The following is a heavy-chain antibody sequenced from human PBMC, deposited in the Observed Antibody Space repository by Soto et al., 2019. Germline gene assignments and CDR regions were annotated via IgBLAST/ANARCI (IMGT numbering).Heavy chain of an antibody. CDR3: ARVANGVVAPAATYYFDY. V-gene: IGHV3-7*03. CDR1: GFNFNYHW. J-gene: IGHJ4*02. D-gene: IGHD2-2*01. Sequence: PGGSLRLSCAASGFNFNYHWMTWVRQAPGKGLEWVANIKKDGSGTYYVDSVKGRFTISRDNANNSLFLQMNSLRADDTAVCYCARVANGVVAPAATYYFDYWGQGALVTVSS. CDR2: IKKDGSGT.